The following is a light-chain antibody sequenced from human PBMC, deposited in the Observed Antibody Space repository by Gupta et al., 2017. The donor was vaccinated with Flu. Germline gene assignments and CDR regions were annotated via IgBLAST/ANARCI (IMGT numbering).Light chain of an antibody. J-gene: IGKJ4*01. V-gene: IGKV3-15*01. CDR2: GGS. Sequence: VVMTQSPATLSVSPGESATLSCSASQSVGSYFSWYQQKPDQAPRLLIYGGSTRATGVPARCSGSGAGTDFTLTSASLHADDFAVYYCQHYNNWPLTFGGGTKVEIK. CDR3: QHYNNWPLT. CDR1: QSVGSY.